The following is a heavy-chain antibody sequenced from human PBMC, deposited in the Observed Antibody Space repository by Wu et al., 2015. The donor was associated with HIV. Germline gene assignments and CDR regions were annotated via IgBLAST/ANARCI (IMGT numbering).Heavy chain of an antibody. Sequence: QVQLVQSGAEVTEPGASVMVSCKASGYTFTGYYMHWVRQAPGQGLEWMGWINPNSGGTNYAQKFQGRVTVTRDTSISTVYMELSRLRSDDTAVYYCARELMWLRSSDMDVWGKGTTVTVSS. D-gene: IGHD5-12*01. CDR2: INPNSGGT. V-gene: IGHV1-2*02. CDR3: ARELMWLRSSDMDV. CDR1: GYTFTGYY. J-gene: IGHJ6*03.